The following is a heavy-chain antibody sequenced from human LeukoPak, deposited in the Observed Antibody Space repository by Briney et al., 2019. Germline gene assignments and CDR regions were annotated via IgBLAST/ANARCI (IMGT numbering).Heavy chain of an antibody. V-gene: IGHV3-11*04. D-gene: IGHD3-22*01. CDR2: ISSSGSTI. CDR3: ARDHDSSVRGFDY. CDR1: GFTFSDYY. J-gene: IGHJ4*02. Sequence: GGSLRLSCAASGFTFSDYYMGWIRQAPGKGLEWVSYISSSGSTIYYADSVKGRFTISRDNAKNSLYLQMNSLRAEDTAVYYCARDHDSSVRGFDYWGQGTLVTVSS.